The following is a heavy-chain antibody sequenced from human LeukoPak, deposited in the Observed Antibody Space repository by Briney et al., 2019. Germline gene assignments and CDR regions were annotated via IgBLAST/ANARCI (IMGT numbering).Heavy chain of an antibody. D-gene: IGHD2-2*01. CDR1: GGSISSSSYY. V-gene: IGHV4-61*02. Sequence: SETLSLTCTVSGGSISSSSYYWSWIRQPAGKGLEWIGRIYTSGSTNYNPSLKSRVTMSVDTSKNQFSLKLSSVTAADTAVYYCAREKVVKVPAPSNWFDPWGQGTLVTVSS. J-gene: IGHJ5*02. CDR3: AREKVVKVPAPSNWFDP. CDR2: IYTSGST.